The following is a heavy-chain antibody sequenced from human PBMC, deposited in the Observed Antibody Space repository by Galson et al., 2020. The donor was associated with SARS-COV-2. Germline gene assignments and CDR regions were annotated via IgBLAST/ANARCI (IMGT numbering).Heavy chain of an antibody. CDR1: GFTFDIYA. D-gene: IGHD6-19*01. CDR2: ISYDRINK. J-gene: IGHJ3*02. CDR3: ARDMNGMAGAFDI. Sequence: GGSLRLSCAASGFTFDIYAVHWFRQAPGKGLEWVALISYDRINKYYSDSVRGRFTISRANSKNTLSLQMNSLRAEDTAVYHCARDMNGMAGAFDIWGQGTIVTVSS. V-gene: IGHV3-30-3*01.